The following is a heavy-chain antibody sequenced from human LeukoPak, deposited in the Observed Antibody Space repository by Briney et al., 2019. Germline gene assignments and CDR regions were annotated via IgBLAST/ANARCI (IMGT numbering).Heavy chain of an antibody. J-gene: IGHJ5*02. D-gene: IGHD4-17*01. Sequence: AASVKVSCKASGGTFSSYAISWVRQAPGQGLEWMGGIIPIFGTANYAQKFQGRVTITTDESTSTAYMELSSLRSEDTAVYYCARDVHGDYGSGWFDPWGQGTLVSVSS. CDR3: ARDVHGDYGSGWFDP. CDR1: GGTFSSYA. V-gene: IGHV1-69*05. CDR2: IIPIFGTA.